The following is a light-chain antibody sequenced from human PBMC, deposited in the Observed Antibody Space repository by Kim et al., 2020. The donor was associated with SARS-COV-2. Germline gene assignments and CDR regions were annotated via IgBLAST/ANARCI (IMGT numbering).Light chain of an antibody. CDR2: YDS. J-gene: IGLJ3*02. Sequence: PGKTARITCGGNNIGSKSVHWYQQKPGQAPVLVIYYDSERPSGIPERFSGSNSGNTATLTISRVEAGDEADYYCQVWDSSSDHLWVFGGGTQLTVL. V-gene: IGLV3-21*04. CDR3: QVWDSSSDHLWV. CDR1: NIGSKS.